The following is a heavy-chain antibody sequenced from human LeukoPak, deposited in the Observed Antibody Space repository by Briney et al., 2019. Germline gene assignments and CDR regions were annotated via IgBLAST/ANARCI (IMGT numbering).Heavy chain of an antibody. J-gene: IGHJ3*02. CDR3: ARDHCSGGSCFDAFDI. CDR1: GGSISSYY. Sequence: PSETLSLTCTVSGGSISSYYWSWIRQPPGKGLEWIGYIYYSGSTNYNPSLKSRVTISVDTSKNQFSLKLSSGTAADTAVYYCARDHCSGGSCFDAFDIWGQGTMVTVSS. CDR2: IYYSGST. V-gene: IGHV4-59*01. D-gene: IGHD2-15*01.